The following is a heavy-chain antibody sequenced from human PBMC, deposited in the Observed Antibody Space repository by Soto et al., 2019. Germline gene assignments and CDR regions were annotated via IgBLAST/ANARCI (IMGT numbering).Heavy chain of an antibody. CDR1: GGSISSGGYY. CDR3: ANTLRGDYYFFQH. D-gene: IGHD2-21*02. CDR2: IYYSGST. Sequence: PSGTLSLTCTVSGGSISSGGYYWSWIRQHPGKGLEWIGYIYYSGSTYYNPSLKSRVTISVDTSKNQFSLKLTSVTAADTAVYYCANTLRGDYYFFQHWGQGSLVTVSS. V-gene: IGHV4-31*03. J-gene: IGHJ1*01.